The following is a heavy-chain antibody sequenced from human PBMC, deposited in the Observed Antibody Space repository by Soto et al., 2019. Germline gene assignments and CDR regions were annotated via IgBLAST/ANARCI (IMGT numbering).Heavy chain of an antibody. J-gene: IGHJ4*02. Sequence: EVQLVESGGGLVKPGGSLRLSCAASGFTFSNAWMSWVRQAPGKGLEWVGRIKSKTDGGTADYAAPVKGRFTISRDDSKNTLYLQMNSLKTEDTAVYYCTTAKTYYDFWSGYFDYWGQGTLVTVSS. D-gene: IGHD3-3*01. CDR2: IKSKTDGGTA. CDR1: GFTFSNAW. V-gene: IGHV3-15*01. CDR3: TTAKTYYDFWSGYFDY.